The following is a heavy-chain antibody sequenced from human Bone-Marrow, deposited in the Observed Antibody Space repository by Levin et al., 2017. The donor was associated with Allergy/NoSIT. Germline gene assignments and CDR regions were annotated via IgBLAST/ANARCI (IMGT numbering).Heavy chain of an antibody. CDR3: ARDCPHLSYSSTWYYYYGMDV. CDR2: ISDSSSSI. CDR1: GFTFSNSS. Sequence: GGSLRLSCAASGFTFSNSSMNWVRQAPGKGLEWVSYISDSSSSIFYADSVKGRFTISGDNAKNSLFLQMNSLRDEDTAVYYCARDCPHLSYSSTWYYYYGMDVWGQGTTVTVSS. D-gene: IGHD6-13*01. V-gene: IGHV3-48*02. J-gene: IGHJ6*02.